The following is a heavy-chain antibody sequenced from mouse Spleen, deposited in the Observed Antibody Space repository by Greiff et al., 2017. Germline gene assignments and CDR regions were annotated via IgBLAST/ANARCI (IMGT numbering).Heavy chain of an antibody. Sequence: QVQLQQSGAELVRPGASVKLSCTASGYTFTDYYINWVKQRPGQGLEWIARIYPGSGNNYYNEKFKGKATLTAEKSSSTAYMQLSSLTSEDSGVYFCARYDGNHWCFDVWGAGTTVTVSS. CDR2: IYPGSGNN. V-gene: IGHV1-76*01. J-gene: IGHJ1*01. CDR3: ARYDGNHWCFDV. D-gene: IGHD2-1*01. CDR1: GYTFTDYY.